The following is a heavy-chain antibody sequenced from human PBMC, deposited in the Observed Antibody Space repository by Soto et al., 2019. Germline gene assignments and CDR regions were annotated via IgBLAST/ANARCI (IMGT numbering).Heavy chain of an antibody. CDR2: INSYNGHT. J-gene: IGHJ4*02. Sequence: GSSVKVSCKAFGYTFNSHGISWLRQAPGQGLEWMGWINSYNGHTKYAQKLQGRVTMTTGRSASTAYLELRSLRSDDTVVYYCARSPYSYGISYYFDYWGQGTLVTVSS. D-gene: IGHD5-18*01. CDR3: ARSPYSYGISYYFDY. CDR1: GYTFNSHG. V-gene: IGHV1-18*04.